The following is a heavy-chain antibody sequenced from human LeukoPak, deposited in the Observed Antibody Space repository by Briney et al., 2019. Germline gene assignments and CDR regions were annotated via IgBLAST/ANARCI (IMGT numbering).Heavy chain of an antibody. CDR2: INHSGST. V-gene: IGHV4-34*01. Sequence: SETLSLTCAVYGGSFSGYYWSWIRQPPGKGLEWIGEINHSGSTNYNPSLKSRVTISVDTSKNQFSLKLSSVTAADTAVYYCARALYYYDSGGYLWFDPWGQGTLVTVSS. CDR1: GGSFSGYY. CDR3: ARALYYYDSGGYLWFDP. J-gene: IGHJ5*02. D-gene: IGHD3-22*01.